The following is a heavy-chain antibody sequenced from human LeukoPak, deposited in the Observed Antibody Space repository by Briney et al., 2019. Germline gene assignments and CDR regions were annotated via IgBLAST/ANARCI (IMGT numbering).Heavy chain of an antibody. V-gene: IGHV1-46*01. J-gene: IGHJ4*02. Sequence: ASVKVSCKASGYLFTNYYIHWVRQAPGQGLEWMGLITPTGGTTIYAQKFKGRVTMTSDLSTSTVYMDLSSLRSEDTAVYYCARALVFYFDSWGQGTLVTVSS. CDR2: ITPTGGTT. CDR1: GYLFTNYY. D-gene: IGHD2-8*01. CDR3: ARALVFYFDS.